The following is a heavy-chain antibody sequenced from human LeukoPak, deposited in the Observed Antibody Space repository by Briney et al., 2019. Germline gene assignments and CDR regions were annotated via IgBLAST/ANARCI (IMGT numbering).Heavy chain of an antibody. V-gene: IGHV3-23*01. CDR2: ISGSGGST. CDR1: GFTFSSYA. CDR3: AKDVAIQLWLGYFDY. D-gene: IGHD5-18*01. J-gene: IGHJ4*02. Sequence: PGGSLRLSCAASGFTFSSYAMSWVRQAPGKGLEWVSAISGSGGSTYYADSVKGRFTISRDNSKNTLYLQMNGLRAEDTAVYYCAKDVAIQLWLGYFDYWGQGTLVTVSS.